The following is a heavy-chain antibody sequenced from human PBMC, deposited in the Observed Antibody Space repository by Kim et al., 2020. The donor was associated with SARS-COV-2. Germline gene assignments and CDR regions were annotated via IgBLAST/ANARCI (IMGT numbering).Heavy chain of an antibody. CDR1: GFTFSNSW. J-gene: IGHJ4*02. D-gene: IGHD3-10*01. V-gene: IGHV3-74*01. CDR3: VRDLTYYGDAFDF. Sequence: GGSLRLSCAASGFTFSNSWMHWVRQIPGKGLVWVARINSDGGGTAYADSVKDRFTLSRDNAKNTLYLQMSSLRAEDTAIYYCVRDLTYYGDAFDFWGPGTLVTVSS. CDR2: INSDGGGT.